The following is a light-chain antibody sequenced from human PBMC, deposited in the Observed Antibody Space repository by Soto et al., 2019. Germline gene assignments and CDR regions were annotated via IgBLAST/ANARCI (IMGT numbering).Light chain of an antibody. Sequence: QSALTQPASVSGSPGQSITISCTGTSSDVGGYNYVSWYQQHPGKAPKLMIYDVSSRPSGVSNRFSGSKSGNTASLTISGLQAEDEADYYCSSYTSSTTEVFGTGTKLPVL. V-gene: IGLV2-14*01. CDR2: DVS. CDR1: SSDVGGYNY. CDR3: SSYTSSTTEV. J-gene: IGLJ1*01.